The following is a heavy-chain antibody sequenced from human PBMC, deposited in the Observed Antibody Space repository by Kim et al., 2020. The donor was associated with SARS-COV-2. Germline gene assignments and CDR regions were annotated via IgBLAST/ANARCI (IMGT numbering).Heavy chain of an antibody. D-gene: IGHD3-22*01. CDR2: ISYDGSNK. J-gene: IGHJ3*01. V-gene: IGHV3-30*03. CDR3: ATYDSSGYS. CDR1: GFTFSSYG. Sequence: GGSLRLSCAASGFTFSSYGMHWVRQAPGKGLVWVAVISYDGSNKYYADSVKGRFTISSDNSKNTLYLQMNSRRAEDTAVYYCATYDSSGYSWGQETMVTVSS.